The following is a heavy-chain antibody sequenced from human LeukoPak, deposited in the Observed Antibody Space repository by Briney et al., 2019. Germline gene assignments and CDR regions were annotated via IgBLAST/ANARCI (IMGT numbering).Heavy chain of an antibody. D-gene: IGHD1-26*01. V-gene: IGHV4-59*01. Sequence: SETLSLTCTVSGGSLSSYYWSWIRQPPGKELEWIGYIYYSGSADYNPSLESRVTILVDTSKNQFSLKLSSVTAADTAVYYCARAGTYSGSYRFDYWGQGTLVTVSS. CDR2: IYYSGSA. J-gene: IGHJ4*02. CDR3: ARAGTYSGSYRFDY. CDR1: GGSLSSYY.